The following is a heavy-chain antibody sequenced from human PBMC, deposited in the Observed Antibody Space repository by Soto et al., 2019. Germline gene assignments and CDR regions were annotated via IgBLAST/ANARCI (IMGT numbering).Heavy chain of an antibody. Sequence: SETLSLTCTVSGGSISSGDYYWSWIRQPPGKGLEWIGYIYYSGSTYYNPSLKSRVTISVDTSKNQFSLKLSSVTAADTAVYYCASSSIAARPRDYYYYGMDVWGQGTTVT. CDR1: GGSISSGDYY. D-gene: IGHD6-6*01. CDR3: ASSSIAARPRDYYYYGMDV. J-gene: IGHJ6*02. CDR2: IYYSGST. V-gene: IGHV4-30-4*01.